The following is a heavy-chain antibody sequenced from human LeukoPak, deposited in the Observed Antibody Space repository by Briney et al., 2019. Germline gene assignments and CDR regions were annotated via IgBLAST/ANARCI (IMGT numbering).Heavy chain of an antibody. CDR2: ISYDGSNK. CDR1: GFTFSSYA. D-gene: IGHD5-12*01. CDR3: AKTDRGYSGLQGPFDP. Sequence: GGSLRLSCAASGFTFSSYAMHWVRQAPGKGLEWVAVISYDGSNKYYADSVKGRFTISRDNSKNTLYLQMNSLRAEDTAVYYCAKTDRGYSGLQGPFDPWGQGTLVTVSS. V-gene: IGHV3-30-3*01. J-gene: IGHJ5*02.